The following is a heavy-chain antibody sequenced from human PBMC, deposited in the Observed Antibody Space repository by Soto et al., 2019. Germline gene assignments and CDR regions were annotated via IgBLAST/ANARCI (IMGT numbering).Heavy chain of an antibody. CDR2: IHYSGST. CDR3: ATYCAGSSCHPAREFWFDH. D-gene: IGHD2-15*01. J-gene: IGHJ5*02. Sequence: XETLSLTCSVSGGSMSNSTYSWGWIRQPPGKGLEWIGTIHYSGSTYYNPSLKSRVTISVDTSKNQFSLKLNSVAAADTAMYYCATYCAGSSCHPAREFWFDHWGQGTLVTVSS. CDR1: GGSMSNSTYS. V-gene: IGHV4-39*01.